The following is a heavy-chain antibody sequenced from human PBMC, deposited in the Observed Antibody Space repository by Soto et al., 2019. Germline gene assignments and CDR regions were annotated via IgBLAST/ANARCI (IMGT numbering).Heavy chain of an antibody. CDR3: ARGSGWHYYFDY. J-gene: IGHJ4*02. Sequence: PSETLSLTCTVSGGSISSGDYYWSWIRQPPGKGLEWIGYIYYSGSTYYNPSLKSRVTISVDTSKNQFSLKLNSVTAADTAVYYCARGSGWHYYFDYWGQGTLVTVSS. D-gene: IGHD6-19*01. CDR1: GGSISSGDYY. V-gene: IGHV4-30-4*01. CDR2: IYYSGST.